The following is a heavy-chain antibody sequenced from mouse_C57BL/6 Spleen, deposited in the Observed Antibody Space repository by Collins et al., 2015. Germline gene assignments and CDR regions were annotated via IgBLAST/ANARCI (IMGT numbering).Heavy chain of an antibody. CDR2: IDPENGDT. J-gene: IGHJ1*03. CDR3: TAIVAPYFDV. D-gene: IGHD1-1*01. V-gene: IGHV14-4*01. Sequence: GASVKLSCTASGFNIKDDYMHWVKQRPEQGLEWIGWIDPENGDTEYASEFQGKATITSDTSSNTAYLQLSSLTSEDTAVYYCTAIVAPYFDVWGTGTTVTVSS. CDR1: GFNIKDDY.